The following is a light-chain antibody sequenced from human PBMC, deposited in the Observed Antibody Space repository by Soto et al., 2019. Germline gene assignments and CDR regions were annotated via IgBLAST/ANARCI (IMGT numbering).Light chain of an antibody. CDR2: AAS. Sequence: EIVMTQSPATLSVSPGERATLSCRASQSVSSNLAWYQQKPGQAPRLLIYAASTRATGISARFSGSGSGTDFTLTISSLQSEDFAVYFCQQYSDWLPYTFGQGTKLEIK. CDR1: QSVSSN. V-gene: IGKV3-15*01. J-gene: IGKJ2*01. CDR3: QQYSDWLPYT.